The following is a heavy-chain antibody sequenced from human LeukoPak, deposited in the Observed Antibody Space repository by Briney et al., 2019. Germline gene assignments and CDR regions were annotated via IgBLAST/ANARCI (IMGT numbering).Heavy chain of an antibody. Sequence: HPGRSLRLSCAASGFTFSSYAMHWVRQAPGKGLEWVAVISYDGSNKYYADSVKGRFTISRDNSENTLYLQMNSLRADDTAVYYCTREDYWGQGTLVTVSS. CDR3: TREDY. V-gene: IGHV3-30-3*01. J-gene: IGHJ4*02. CDR1: GFTFSSYA. CDR2: ISYDGSNK.